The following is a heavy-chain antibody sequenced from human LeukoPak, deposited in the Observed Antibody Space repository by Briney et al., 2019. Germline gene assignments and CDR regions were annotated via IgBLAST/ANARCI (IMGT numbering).Heavy chain of an antibody. CDR2: MYHSESA. CDR1: GGSIITGGYS. J-gene: IGHJ6*01. D-gene: IGHD1-14*01. CDR3: TRSGLTGMRKYPRADYYYYGKDV. Sequence: SETLSLTCGVSGGSIITGGYSWSWIRQPPGKGLEWIGYMYHSESAYYNPSLKGRVTISVDRSKNHFSLNLTSVTAADTAVYYCTRSGLTGMRKYPRADYYYYGKDVWGQGTAVTVSS. V-gene: IGHV4-30-2*01.